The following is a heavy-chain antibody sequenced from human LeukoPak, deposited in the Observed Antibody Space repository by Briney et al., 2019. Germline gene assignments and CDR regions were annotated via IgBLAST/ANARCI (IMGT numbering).Heavy chain of an antibody. CDR2: INHSGST. J-gene: IGHJ5*02. CDR3: ARGFWFDP. CDR1: GGSFSGYY. Sequence: SETLSLTCAVYGGSFSGYYWSWIRQPPGKGLEWIGEINHSGSTNYNPSLKSRVTISVDTSKNQFSLKLSSVTAADTAVYYCARGFWFDPWGQGTLVTVSS. V-gene: IGHV4-34*01.